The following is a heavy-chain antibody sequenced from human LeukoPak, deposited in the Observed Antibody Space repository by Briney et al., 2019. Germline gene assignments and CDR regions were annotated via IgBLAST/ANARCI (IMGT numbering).Heavy chain of an antibody. Sequence: TETLSFTCTVSGGSISSYYWSWIRQPPGKGLEWIGYIYYSGSTNYNPSLKSRVTISVDTSKNQFSLKLSSVTAADTAVYYCARLSRIFGVGLYYFDYWGQGTLVTVSS. CDR1: GGSISSYY. D-gene: IGHD3-3*01. J-gene: IGHJ4*02. CDR3: ARLSRIFGVGLYYFDY. V-gene: IGHV4-59*08. CDR2: IYYSGST.